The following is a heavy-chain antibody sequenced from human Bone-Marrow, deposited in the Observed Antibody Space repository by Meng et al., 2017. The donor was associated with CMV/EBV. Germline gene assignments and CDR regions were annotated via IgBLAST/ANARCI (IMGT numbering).Heavy chain of an antibody. Sequence: ASVKVSCKASGYTFTKYGINWVRQAPGQGLEWMGWISAYNGNTSNAQKFQGRVTMTTDTYMSIAYMELRSLRSDDTAVYYCARSIGSRYPHYGLDVWGQGTTVTVSS. V-gene: IGHV1-18*01. CDR3: ARSIGSRYPHYGLDV. J-gene: IGHJ6*02. CDR2: ISAYNGNT. CDR1: GYTFTKYG. D-gene: IGHD6-6*01.